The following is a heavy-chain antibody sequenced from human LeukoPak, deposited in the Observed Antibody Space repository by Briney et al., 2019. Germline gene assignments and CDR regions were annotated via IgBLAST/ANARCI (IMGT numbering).Heavy chain of an antibody. CDR2: ISGSGGST. Sequence: GGSLRLSCAASGFAVSSNHMNWVRQAPGKGLEWVSVISGSGGSTYYADSVKGRFTISRDNSKNTLYLQMNSLRAEDTAVYYCAKDSSSWSLGTLRYWGQGTLVTVSS. CDR3: AKDSSSWSLGTLRY. CDR1: GFAVSSNH. V-gene: IGHV3-23*01. J-gene: IGHJ4*02. D-gene: IGHD6-13*01.